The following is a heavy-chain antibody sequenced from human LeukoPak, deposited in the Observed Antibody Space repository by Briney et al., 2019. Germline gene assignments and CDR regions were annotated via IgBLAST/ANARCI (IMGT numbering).Heavy chain of an antibody. CDR2: INPNSGGT. J-gene: IGHJ4*02. CDR3: ARDLRDGHALNYFDY. D-gene: IGHD5-24*01. Sequence: ASVKVSCKASGYTFTGYYMHWVRQAPGQGLEWMGRINPNSGGTNYAQKFQGRVTMTRDTSISTAYMELSRLRSDDTAVYYCARDLRDGHALNYFDYWGQGTLVTVSS. V-gene: IGHV1-2*06. CDR1: GYTFTGYY.